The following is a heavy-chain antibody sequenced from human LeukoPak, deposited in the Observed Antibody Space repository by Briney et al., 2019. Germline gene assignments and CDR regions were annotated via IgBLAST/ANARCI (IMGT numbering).Heavy chain of an antibody. Sequence: PGGSLRLSCAASRFTFSSYSMNWVRQAPGKGLEWVSSISSSGSYIYYADSVKGRFTISRDNSKGTVYLQMNSLRPEDTAVYYCAKDDAWLQYGNWGRGTLVTVSS. D-gene: IGHD5-24*01. J-gene: IGHJ4*02. V-gene: IGHV3-21*04. CDR1: RFTFSSYS. CDR3: AKDDAWLQYGN. CDR2: ISSSGSYI.